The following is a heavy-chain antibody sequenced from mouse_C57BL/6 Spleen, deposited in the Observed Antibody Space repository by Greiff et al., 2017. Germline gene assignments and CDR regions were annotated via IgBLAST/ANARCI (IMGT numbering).Heavy chain of an antibody. Sequence: VQLQQSGPELVKPGASVKISCKASGYAFSSSWMNWVKQRPGKGLEWIGRMYPGDGDTNYNGKFKGKATLTADKSSSTAYMQLSSLTSEDSAVYFCGPYGYDEGFAYWGQGTLVTVSA. CDR1: GYAFSSSW. CDR2: MYPGDGDT. D-gene: IGHD2-2*01. J-gene: IGHJ3*01. CDR3: GPYGYDEGFAY. V-gene: IGHV1-82*01.